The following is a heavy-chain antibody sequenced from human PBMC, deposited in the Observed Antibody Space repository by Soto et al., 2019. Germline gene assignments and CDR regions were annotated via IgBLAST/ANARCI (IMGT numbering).Heavy chain of an antibody. CDR3: AHNPPQDSGAFDI. CDR2: LYWDDDN. J-gene: IGHJ3*02. D-gene: IGHD6-19*01. V-gene: IGHV2-5*02. CDR1: GFSLRTTGVG. Sequence: PTLVNPTQALTLTCTFSGFSLRTTGVGVGRIRQPPGKALEWLALLYWDDDNRYNPSLKSRLTLTKDTSKSQVVLTLTNVDPADTATYYCAHNPPQDSGAFDIWGQGTMVTVSS.